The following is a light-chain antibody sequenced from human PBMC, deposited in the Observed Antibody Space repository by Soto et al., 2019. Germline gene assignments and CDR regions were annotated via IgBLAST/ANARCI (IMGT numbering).Light chain of an antibody. CDR1: QGISNY. CDR2: AAS. Sequence: DIPMTQSPSSLSASVGDIVTITCRASQGISNYLAWYQQKPGKVPKLLIYAASTLQSGVQSRFSGSGSGTDFTLTISSLQPEDVATYYCQRYNSAPWTFGQGNKVEIK. CDR3: QRYNSAPWT. J-gene: IGKJ1*01. V-gene: IGKV1-27*01.